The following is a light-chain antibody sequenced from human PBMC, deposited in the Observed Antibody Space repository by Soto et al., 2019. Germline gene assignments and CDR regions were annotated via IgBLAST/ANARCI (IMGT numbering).Light chain of an antibody. CDR1: SSNVGGNS. V-gene: IGLV1-51*01. CDR2: DDN. J-gene: IGLJ1*01. CDR3: GSWDSSLSAYV. Sequence: QSVLTQPPSVSAAPGQKVTISCSGSSSNVGGNSVSWYQQLPGTAPKLLIYDDNKRPSGIPDRFSGSKSGTSATLGITGFQTGDEADYYCGSWDSSLSAYVFGTGTKSPS.